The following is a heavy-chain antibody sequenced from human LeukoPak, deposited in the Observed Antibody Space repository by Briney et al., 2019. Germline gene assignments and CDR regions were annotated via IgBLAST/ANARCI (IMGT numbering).Heavy chain of an antibody. Sequence: PGGSLRLSCAASGFTFSTYAMNWVRQAPGKGLEWVSGINGGGGSTYYADSVKGRFTISRDNSKNTLYLQMSSLRAEDTAVYYCATDRMAYGSGSSEDHWGQGTLVTVSS. CDR1: GFTFSTYA. D-gene: IGHD3-10*01. J-gene: IGHJ4*02. CDR2: INGGGGST. V-gene: IGHV3-23*01. CDR3: ATDRMAYGSGSSEDH.